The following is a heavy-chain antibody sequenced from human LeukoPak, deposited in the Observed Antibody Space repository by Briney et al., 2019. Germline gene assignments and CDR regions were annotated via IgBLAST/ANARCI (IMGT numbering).Heavy chain of an antibody. D-gene: IGHD6-13*01. CDR3: ARLGSIAAAGTPDY. V-gene: IGHV3-11*06. CDR1: GFTFSDYY. Sequence: NPGGSLRLSCAASGFTFSDYYMSWIRQAPGKGLEWVSYISGTSSYTTYADSVKGRFTISRDNAKNSLYLQMNSLRGEDTAVYYCARLGSIAAAGTPDYWGQGTLVTVSS. J-gene: IGHJ4*02. CDR2: ISGTSSYT.